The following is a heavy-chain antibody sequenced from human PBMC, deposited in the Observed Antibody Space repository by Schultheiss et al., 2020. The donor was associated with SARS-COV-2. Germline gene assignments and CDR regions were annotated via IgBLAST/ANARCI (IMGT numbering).Heavy chain of an antibody. Sequence: SETLSLTCAVSGYSISSGYYWGWIRQPPGKGLEWIGSIYHSGSTNYNPSLKSRVTISVDTSKNQFSLNLRSVTAADTAVYYCAREGAGRYSWGQGTLVTVSS. V-gene: IGHV4-38-2*02. J-gene: IGHJ4*02. D-gene: IGHD1-26*01. CDR2: IYHSGST. CDR3: AREGAGRYS. CDR1: GYSISSGYY.